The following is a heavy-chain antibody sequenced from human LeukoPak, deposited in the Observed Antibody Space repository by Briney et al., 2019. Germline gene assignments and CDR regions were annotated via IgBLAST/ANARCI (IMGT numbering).Heavy chain of an antibody. D-gene: IGHD6-19*01. CDR3: ARFIAVAGNALY. CDR1: GGSISSSSYY. CDR2: IYYSGST. V-gene: IGHV4-39*01. J-gene: IGHJ4*02. Sequence: SETLSLTCTVSGGSISSSSYYWGWIRQPPGKGLEWIGSIYYSGSTYYNPSLKSRVTIPVDTSKNQFSLKLSSVTAADTAVYYCARFIAVAGNALYWGQGTLVTVSS.